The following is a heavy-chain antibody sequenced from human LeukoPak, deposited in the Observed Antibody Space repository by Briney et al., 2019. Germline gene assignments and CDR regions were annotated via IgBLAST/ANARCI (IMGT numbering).Heavy chain of an antibody. D-gene: IGHD3-22*01. CDR2: IRSKAYGGTT. CDR3: QTYYYDSSGYYYIDQ. Sequence: GGSLRLSCTTSGFTFGDYAMSWVRQAPGKGLEWVGFIRSKAYGGTTEYAASVKGRFTISRDDSKSIAYLQMNSLKTEDTAVYYCQTYYYDSSGYYYIDQWGQGSLDTVSS. V-gene: IGHV3-49*04. J-gene: IGHJ4*02. CDR1: GFTFGDYA.